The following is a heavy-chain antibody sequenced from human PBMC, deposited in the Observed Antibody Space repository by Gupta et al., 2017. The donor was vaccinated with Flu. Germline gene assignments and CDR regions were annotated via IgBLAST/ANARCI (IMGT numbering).Heavy chain of an antibody. V-gene: IGHV3-11*01. CDR2: ISSGGTII. CDR1: AFTLSGPH. Sequence: QVQLVESGGGFVKPGGSLRLSCEASAFTLSGPHMSWIRQAPGKGLEWVSYISSGGTIIRYADSVKGRFTISRDNAKNSLFLQMSSLRDEDTAVYYCARDEFDSNSIWYFDLWGRGTLVTVSS. J-gene: IGHJ2*01. D-gene: IGHD4-4*01. CDR3: ARDEFDSNSIWYFDL.